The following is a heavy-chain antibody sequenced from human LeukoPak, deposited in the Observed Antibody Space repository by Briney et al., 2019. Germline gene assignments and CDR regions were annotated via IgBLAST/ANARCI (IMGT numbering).Heavy chain of an antibody. CDR2: ISGSGGDT. D-gene: IGHD4-11*01. V-gene: IGHV3-23*01. J-gene: IGHJ4*02. CDR3: ADSNYWYPNDY. Sequence: GGSLRLSCAASGFTFSSYAMRWVRQAPGKGLEWVSSISGSGGDTYYADSVKGRFTSSKDNSKNTLYLQMNSLRAEDTAVYYCADSNYWYPNDYWGQGTLVTVSS. CDR1: GFTFSSYA.